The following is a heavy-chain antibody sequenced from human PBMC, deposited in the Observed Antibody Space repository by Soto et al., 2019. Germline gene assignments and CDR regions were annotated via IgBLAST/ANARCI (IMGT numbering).Heavy chain of an antibody. CDR3: ARSYSSGSDY. CDR1: GYSFTSYW. Sequence: LGESLKISCKGSGYSFTSYWISWVRQMPGKGLEWMGRIDPSDSYTNYSPSFQGHVTISADKSISTAFLQWSSLKASDTAMYYCARSYSSGSDYWGQGTLVTVSS. V-gene: IGHV5-10-1*01. CDR2: IDPSDSYT. D-gene: IGHD6-19*01. J-gene: IGHJ4*02.